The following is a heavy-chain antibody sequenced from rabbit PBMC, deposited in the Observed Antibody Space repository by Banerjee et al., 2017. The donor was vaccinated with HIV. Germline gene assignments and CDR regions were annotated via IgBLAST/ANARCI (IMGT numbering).Heavy chain of an antibody. CDR1: GLDFSYTYY. CDR2: IYTGNSGGT. CDR3: ARRSDASGDFRL. V-gene: IGHV1S45*01. J-gene: IGHJ6*01. D-gene: IGHD1-1*01. Sequence: QEQLVESGGGLVKPEGSLTLTCTASGLDFSYTYYMCWVRQAPGKGLEWIACIYTGNSGGTDYASWAKGRFTISKASSTTVTLQMTSLTAADTATYFCARRSDASGDFRLWGPGTLVTVS.